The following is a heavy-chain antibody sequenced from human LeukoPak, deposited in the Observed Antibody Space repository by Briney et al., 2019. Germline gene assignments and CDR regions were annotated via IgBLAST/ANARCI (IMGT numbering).Heavy chain of an antibody. J-gene: IGHJ3*02. CDR2: IYYSGGT. CDR3: ARVRERGYPDAFDI. Sequence: SETLSLTCTVSGGSISSSSYYWGWIRQPPGKGLEWIGSIYYSGGTYYNPSLKSRVTISVDTSKNQFSLKLSSVTAADTAVYYCARVRERGYPDAFDIWGQGTMVTVSS. CDR1: GGSISSSSYY. V-gene: IGHV4-39*07. D-gene: IGHD1-26*01.